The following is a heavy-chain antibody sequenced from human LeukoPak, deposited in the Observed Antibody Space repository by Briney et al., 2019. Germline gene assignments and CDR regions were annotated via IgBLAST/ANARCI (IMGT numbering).Heavy chain of an antibody. V-gene: IGHV4-31*03. CDR2: IYYSGST. D-gene: IGHD4-17*01. CDR3: ARIHGDYLFFDY. J-gene: IGHJ4*02. CDR1: GGSISSGGYY. Sequence: SETLSLTCTVSGGSISSGGYYWSWIRQHPGKGLEWIGYIYYSGSTYYNPSLKSRVTISVDTSKNQFSLKLSSVTAADTAVYYCARIHGDYLFFDYWGQGTLATVSS.